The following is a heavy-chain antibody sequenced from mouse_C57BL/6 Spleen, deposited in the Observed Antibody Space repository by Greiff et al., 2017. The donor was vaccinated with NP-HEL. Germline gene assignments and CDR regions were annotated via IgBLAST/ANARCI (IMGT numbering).Heavy chain of an antibody. D-gene: IGHD1-1*02. CDR3: ARGGSYGPWFAY. J-gene: IGHJ3*01. Sequence: EVQLQQSGPGLVKPSQSLSLTCSVTGYSITSGYYWNWIRQFPGNKLEWMGYISYDGSNNYNPSLKNRISITRDTSKNQFFLKLNSVTTEDTATYYCARGGSYGPWFAYWGQGTLVTVSA. CDR2: ISYDGSN. CDR1: GYSITSGYY. V-gene: IGHV3-6*01.